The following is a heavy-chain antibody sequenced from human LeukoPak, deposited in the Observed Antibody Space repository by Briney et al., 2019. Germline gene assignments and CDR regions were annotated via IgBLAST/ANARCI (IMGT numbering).Heavy chain of an antibody. CDR2: IYYSGST. D-gene: IGHD6-19*01. CDR1: GGSISSYF. V-gene: IGHV4-59*08. Sequence: SETLPLTCTVSGGSISSYFWSWIRQPPGKGLEWIGYIYYSGSTNYNPSLKSRVTMSVDTSKNQFSLKLSSVTAADTAVYYCARIDRAVAGTIDYWGQGTLVTVSS. J-gene: IGHJ4*02. CDR3: ARIDRAVAGTIDY.